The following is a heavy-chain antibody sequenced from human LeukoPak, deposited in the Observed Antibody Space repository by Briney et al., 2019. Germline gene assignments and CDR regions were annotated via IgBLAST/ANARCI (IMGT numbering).Heavy chain of an antibody. J-gene: IGHJ4*02. CDR1: GGSISSYY. V-gene: IGHV4-34*01. CDR3: ARHTSSNPPKGFDY. Sequence: SETLSLTCTVSGGSISSYYWSWIRQPPGKGLEWIGEINHSGSTNYNPSLKSRVTISVDTSKNQFSLKLSSVTAADTAVYYCARHTSSNPPKGFDYWGQGTLVTVSS. CDR2: INHSGST. D-gene: IGHD6-13*01.